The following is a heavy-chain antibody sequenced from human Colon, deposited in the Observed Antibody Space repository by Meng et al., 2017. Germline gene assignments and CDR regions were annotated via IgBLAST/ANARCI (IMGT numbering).Heavy chain of an antibody. D-gene: IGHD3-22*01. Sequence: QEILLESGGCVVQPGGSLRLSCEVSGFSFDMFAIHWVRRAPGKGLEWVAVVSSDGYIQHYTDSVKGRFSVSRDNSKNTIYLQMNSLRPDDTAMYFCAKNLGYESSGYEYWGQGTLVTVSS. J-gene: IGHJ4*02. CDR2: VSSDGYIQ. CDR3: AKNLGYESSGYEY. V-gene: IGHV3-30*18. CDR1: GFSFDMFA.